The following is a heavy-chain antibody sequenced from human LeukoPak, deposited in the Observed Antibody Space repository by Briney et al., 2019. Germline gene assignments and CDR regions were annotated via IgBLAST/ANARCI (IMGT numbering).Heavy chain of an antibody. Sequence: PSETLSLTCTVSGGSISSYYWSWIRQPPWKGLEWIGYIYYSGSTNYNPSLKSRVTISVDTSKNQFSLKLSSVTAADTAVYYCARANVLLWFGEKPHAFDIWGQGTMVTVSS. CDR3: ARANVLLWFGEKPHAFDI. CDR2: IYYSGST. D-gene: IGHD3-10*01. J-gene: IGHJ3*02. V-gene: IGHV4-59*01. CDR1: GGSISSYY.